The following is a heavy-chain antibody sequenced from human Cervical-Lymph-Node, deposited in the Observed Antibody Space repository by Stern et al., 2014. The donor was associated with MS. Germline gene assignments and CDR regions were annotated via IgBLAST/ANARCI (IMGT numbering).Heavy chain of an antibody. V-gene: IGHV3-21*01. D-gene: IGHD2-2*01. CDR1: GFTFSDYS. CDR3: ASTLHGGLYNWFDP. Sequence: QLVQSGGGLVTPGGSLRLSCAASGFTFSDYSMNWVRQAPGKGLEWVSSSTNSGASMYYGDSVKGRFTISRDNAKNTLYLQMDSLSAEDTATYFCASTLHGGLYNWFDPWGQGTLVTVSS. J-gene: IGHJ5*02. CDR2: STNSGASM.